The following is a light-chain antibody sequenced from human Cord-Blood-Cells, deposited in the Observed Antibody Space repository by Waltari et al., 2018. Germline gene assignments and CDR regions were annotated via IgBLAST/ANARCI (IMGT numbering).Light chain of an antibody. CDR1: SPDIGSYNL. V-gene: IGLV2-23*01. CDR2: GGS. Sequence: QCALAQPASVAGSPGQSIATSCTGTSPDIGSYNLLSWYQQHPGKAPKLMIYGGSKPPSGVSNRFSGSKSGNTASLTISGLQAEDEADYYCCSYAGSSTWVFGGGTKLTVL. CDR3: CSYAGSSTWV. J-gene: IGLJ3*02.